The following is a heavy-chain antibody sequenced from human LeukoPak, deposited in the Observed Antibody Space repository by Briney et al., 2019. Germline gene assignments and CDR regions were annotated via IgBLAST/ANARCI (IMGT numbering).Heavy chain of an antibody. CDR3: AKVAKGNIVVVTALDY. CDR2: ISGDGGST. J-gene: IGHJ4*02. D-gene: IGHD2-21*02. V-gene: IGHV3-43*02. Sequence: GGSLRLSCAASGFTFDDYAMRWVRQAPGKGLEWVSLISGDGGSTFYADSVKGRFTISRDNSKNTLYLQMNSLGPEDTAMYYCAKVAKGNIVVVTALDYWGPGTLVTVSS. CDR1: GFTFDDYA.